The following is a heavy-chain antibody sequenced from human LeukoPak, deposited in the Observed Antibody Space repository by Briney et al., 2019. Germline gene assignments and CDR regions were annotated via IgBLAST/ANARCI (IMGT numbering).Heavy chain of an antibody. CDR3: AKSRHDILTGYYRPFDL. J-gene: IGHJ5*02. Sequence: GGSLRLSCAASGLTFRIYGMSWVRQAPGNGLEWASGISGSGSYTYYEDSVKGRFTISRDNSKNTLDLQMNSLRAEDTGVYYCAKSRHDILTGYYRPFDLWGQGTPVTVSS. CDR2: ISGSGSYT. CDR1: GLTFRIYG. V-gene: IGHV3-23*01. D-gene: IGHD3-9*01.